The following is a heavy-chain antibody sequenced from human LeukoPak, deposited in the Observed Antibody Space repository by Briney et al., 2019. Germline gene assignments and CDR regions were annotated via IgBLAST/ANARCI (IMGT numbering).Heavy chain of an antibody. Sequence: PGGSLRLSCAASGFTFSSYSMNWVRQAPGKGLEWVSSISSSSSYIYYADSVKGRFTIPRDNAKNSLYLQMNSLRAKDTAVYYCARDVIGALGYWGQGTLVTVSS. CDR2: ISSSSSYI. J-gene: IGHJ4*02. CDR1: GFTFSSYS. CDR3: ARDVIGALGY. V-gene: IGHV3-21*01. D-gene: IGHD3-10*01.